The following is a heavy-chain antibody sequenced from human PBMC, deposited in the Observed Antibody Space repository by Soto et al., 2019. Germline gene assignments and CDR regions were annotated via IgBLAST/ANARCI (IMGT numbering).Heavy chain of an antibody. CDR3: ARGLRTLDYGVVPEGPRFDP. V-gene: IGHV4-34*01. J-gene: IGHJ5*02. CDR1: GGSFSGYY. Sequence: SETLSLTCAVYGGSFSGYYWSWIRQPPGKGLEWIGEINHSGSTNYNPSLKSRVTISVDTSKNQFSLKLSSVTAADTAVYYCARGLRTLDYGVVPEGPRFDPWGQGTLVTVSS. CDR2: INHSGST. D-gene: IGHD2-2*01.